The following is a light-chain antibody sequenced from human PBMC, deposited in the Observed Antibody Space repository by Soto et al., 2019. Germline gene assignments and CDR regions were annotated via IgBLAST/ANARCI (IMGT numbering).Light chain of an antibody. J-gene: IGLJ2*01. CDR3: SSYTSSSTLV. Sequence: QSALTQPASVSGSPGQSITISCTGTSSDVGGYNYVSWYQQHPGKAPKLMISEVSNRPSGVSNRFSGSKSGNTASLTISGLQAEDEADYYCSSYTSSSTLVFGGGTKVTAL. V-gene: IGLV2-14*01. CDR2: EVS. CDR1: SSDVGGYNY.